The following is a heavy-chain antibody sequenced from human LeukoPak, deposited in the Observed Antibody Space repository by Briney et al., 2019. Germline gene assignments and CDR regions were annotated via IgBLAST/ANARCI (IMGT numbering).Heavy chain of an antibody. V-gene: IGHV4-4*07. CDR2: IYTSGST. D-gene: IGHD6-19*01. J-gene: IGHJ5*02. Sequence: KTSETLSLTCAVYGGSISSYYWSWIRQPAGKGLEWIGRIYTSGSTNYNPSLKSRVTMSVDTSKNQFSLKLSSVTAADTAVYYCARDIAVAGTPGNWFDPWGQGTLVTVSS. CDR1: GGSISSYY. CDR3: ARDIAVAGTPGNWFDP.